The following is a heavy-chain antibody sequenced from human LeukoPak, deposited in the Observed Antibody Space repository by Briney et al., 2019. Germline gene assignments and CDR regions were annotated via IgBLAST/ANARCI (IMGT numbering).Heavy chain of an antibody. V-gene: IGHV1-8*01. CDR1: GYTFTSYD. CDR3: ARRHFYYYGSGSYSDY. D-gene: IGHD3-10*01. J-gene: IGHJ4*02. CDR2: MNPNSGNT. Sequence: ASVKVSCKASGYTFTSYDINWVRRATGQGLEWMGWMNPNSGNTGYAQKFQGRVTMTRNTSISTAYMELSSLRSEDTAVYYCARRHFYYYGSGSYSDYWGQGTLVTVSS.